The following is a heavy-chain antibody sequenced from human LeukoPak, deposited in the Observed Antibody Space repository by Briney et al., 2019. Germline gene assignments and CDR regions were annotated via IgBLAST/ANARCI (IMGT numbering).Heavy chain of an antibody. V-gene: IGHV4-30-4*01. D-gene: IGHD2-2*01. J-gene: IGHJ4*02. CDR2: IYYSGST. CDR3: ARVVKYQLLGTYYFDY. CDR1: GGSISSGDYY. Sequence: SETLSLTCTVSGGSISSGDYYWSWIRQPPGKGLEWIGYIYYSGSTYYNPSLKSRVTISVDTSKNQFSLKLSSVTAADTAVYYCARVVKYQLLGTYYFDYWGQGTLVTVSS.